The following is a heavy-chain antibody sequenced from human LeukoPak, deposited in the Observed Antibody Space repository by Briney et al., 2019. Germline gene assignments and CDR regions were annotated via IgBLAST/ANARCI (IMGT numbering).Heavy chain of an antibody. V-gene: IGHV3-30*02. CDR1: GFTFSSYG. J-gene: IGHJ4*02. CDR3: AKLISHYDY. Sequence: PGGTLRLSCAASGFTFSSYGMHWGRHAPGKGVLWGAFIRYDGGNKYYADSVKGRFTISRDNSKNTLYLQMNSLRAEDTAVYYCAKLISHYDYWGQGTLVTVSS. CDR2: IRYDGGNK.